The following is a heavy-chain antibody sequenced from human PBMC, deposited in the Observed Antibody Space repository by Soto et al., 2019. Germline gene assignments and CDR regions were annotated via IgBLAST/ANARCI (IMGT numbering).Heavy chain of an antibody. V-gene: IGHV5-10-1*01. D-gene: IGHD6-19*01. Sequence: GESLKISCQGSGYSFTTYWINWVRQIPGKGLEWMGRIDPSDSYTNCSPSFQGHVTMSVDKSINTAYLQWGSLKASDTAIYYCARLISTYIPLAGPGEFDYWGQGTLVTVS. CDR3: ARLISTYIPLAGPGEFDY. J-gene: IGHJ4*02. CDR2: IDPSDSYT. CDR1: GYSFTTYW.